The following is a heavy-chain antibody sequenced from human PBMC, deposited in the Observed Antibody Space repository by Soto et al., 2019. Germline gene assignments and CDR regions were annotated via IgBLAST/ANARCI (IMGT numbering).Heavy chain of an antibody. D-gene: IGHD3-16*01. J-gene: IGHJ4*02. CDR3: ARGASLRHAGLFDY. CDR1: DSSIISGGYS. Sequence: SESLPLTGAVCDSSIISGGYSRSWILQQPGKGLEWIGYIYHSGSTYYNPSLKSRVTISVDRSKNQFSLKLSSVTAADTAVYYCARGASLRHAGLFDYWGQGNLVTVSS. CDR2: IYHSGST. V-gene: IGHV4-30-2*01.